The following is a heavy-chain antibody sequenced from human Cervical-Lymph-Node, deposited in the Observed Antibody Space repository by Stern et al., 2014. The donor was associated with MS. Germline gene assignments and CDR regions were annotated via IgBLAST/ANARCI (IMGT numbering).Heavy chain of an antibody. CDR3: VRGGSGQLVGPFQH. Sequence: DVQLVESAAEVKKLGDSLKSSCKASGYSFISDWIGWVRQVPGKGLEWMGNIYPGDSDTRYSPSFQGLVTISADKSITTAYLQWNSLKASDTALYYCVRGGSGQLVGPFQHWGQGTLLSVTS. D-gene: IGHD6-6*01. J-gene: IGHJ1*01. CDR2: IYPGDSDT. V-gene: IGHV5-51*03. CDR1: GYSFISDW.